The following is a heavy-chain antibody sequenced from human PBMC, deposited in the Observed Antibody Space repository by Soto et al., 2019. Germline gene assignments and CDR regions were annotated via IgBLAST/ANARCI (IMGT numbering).Heavy chain of an antibody. CDR1: GGSFSGYY. J-gene: IGHJ5*02. V-gene: IGHV4-34*01. Sequence: QVQLQQWGAGLLKPSETLSLTCAVYGGSFSGYYWSWIRQPPGKGLEWIGEINHSGSTNYNPSLKRRGTLSVDTSKNQFSLKLSSVTAADTAVYYCARNSGRYYYDSSGYRFDPWGQGTLVTVSS. CDR2: INHSGST. CDR3: ARNSGRYYYDSSGYRFDP. D-gene: IGHD3-22*01.